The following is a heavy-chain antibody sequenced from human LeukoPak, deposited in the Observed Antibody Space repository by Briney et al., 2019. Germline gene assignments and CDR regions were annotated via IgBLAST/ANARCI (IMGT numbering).Heavy chain of an antibody. Sequence: RTGGSLRLSCAASGFTFSRYGMHWVRQAPGKGLEWVTAISYDGSNKYYADSVKGRFTISRDNSKNTLYVQMNSLRAEDTAVYYCARRAGAYSHPYDYWGQGTLVTVSS. CDR1: GFTFSRYG. J-gene: IGHJ4*02. CDR3: ARRAGAYSHPYDY. D-gene: IGHD4/OR15-4a*01. V-gene: IGHV3-30*04. CDR2: ISYDGSNK.